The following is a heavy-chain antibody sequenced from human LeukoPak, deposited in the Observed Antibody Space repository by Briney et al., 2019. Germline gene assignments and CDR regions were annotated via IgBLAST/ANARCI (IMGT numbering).Heavy chain of an antibody. CDR1: GFTFSSYS. J-gene: IGHJ4*02. CDR2: ISSSSSYI. V-gene: IGHV3-21*01. CDR3: ARADDILTGYYHY. D-gene: IGHD3-9*01. Sequence: GGSLRLSCAASGFTFSSYSMNWVRQAPGKGLEWVSSISSSSSYIYYADSVKGRFTISRDNAKNSLYLQMNSLRAEDTAVYYCARADDILTGYYHYWGQGNLVTVSS.